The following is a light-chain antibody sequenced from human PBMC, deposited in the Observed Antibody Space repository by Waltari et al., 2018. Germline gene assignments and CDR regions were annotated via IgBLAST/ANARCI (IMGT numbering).Light chain of an antibody. V-gene: IGKV4-1*01. CDR1: QSFLYSSNNKNY. J-gene: IGKJ4*01. Sequence: DIVMTQSADSLAVSLGERATLNCKSSQSFLYSSNNKNYVGWYQQKPGQPPTLLIYWASTRESGVADGFSGMGSGTGFTLTMRHLQAEDLSVYYCQQYYSTLTFGGGTKVEIK. CDR2: WAS. CDR3: QQYYSTLT.